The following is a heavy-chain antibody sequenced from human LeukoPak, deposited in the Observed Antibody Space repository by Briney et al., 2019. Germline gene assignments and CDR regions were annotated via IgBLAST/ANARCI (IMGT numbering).Heavy chain of an antibody. CDR3: AREGRAARPALDY. Sequence: ASVKVSCKASGYTFTGYYMHWLRQAPGQGLEWMGWINTKSGGTNYAQKFQGRVIMHRDTSISTASVELSRLRSDDTAVYYCAREGRAARPALDYWGQGTLVTVSS. CDR2: INTKSGGT. V-gene: IGHV1-2*02. D-gene: IGHD6-6*01. J-gene: IGHJ4*02. CDR1: GYTFTGYY.